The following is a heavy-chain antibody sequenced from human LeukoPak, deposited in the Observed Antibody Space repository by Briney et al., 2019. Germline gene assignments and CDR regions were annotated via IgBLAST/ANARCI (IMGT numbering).Heavy chain of an antibody. CDR3: ARARYYYYYYMDV. J-gene: IGHJ6*03. CDR2: IYYSGST. Sequence: PSETLSLTCTVSGGSISSYYWSWIRQPPGKGLEWIGYIYYSGSTNYNPSLKSRVTISVDTSKNQFSLKLSSVTAADTAVYYCARARYYYYYYMDVWGKGTTVTISS. V-gene: IGHV4-59*01. CDR1: GGSISSYY.